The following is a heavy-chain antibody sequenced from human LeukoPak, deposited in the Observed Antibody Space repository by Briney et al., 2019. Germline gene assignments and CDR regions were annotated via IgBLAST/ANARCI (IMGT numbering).Heavy chain of an antibody. CDR2: IIPIFGTT. Sequence: ASVKVSCKVSGYTLTELCMHWVRQAPGQGLELMGGIIPIFGTTNYAQKFQVRVRITADKATTTAYMELSRLRSEDMAVYHCARKVTNDSSGYFYRGHFDTWGQGTLVTVSS. CDR3: ARKVTNDSSGYFYRGHFDT. J-gene: IGHJ5*02. D-gene: IGHD3-22*01. V-gene: IGHV1-69*06. CDR1: GYTLTELC.